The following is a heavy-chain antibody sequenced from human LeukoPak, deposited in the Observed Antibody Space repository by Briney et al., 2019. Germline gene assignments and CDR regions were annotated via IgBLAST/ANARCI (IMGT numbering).Heavy chain of an antibody. CDR1: GYSLSNYW. J-gene: IGHJ4*02. D-gene: IGHD2-2*01. Sequence: GESLKISCKGSGYSLSNYWVAWVRQMPGKVLEWMGIIYPGDSDTRYSPSFQAQVTISVDRSTSTAYLQWSSLKASDTAIYYCARMRSSTSPFDYWGQGALVTVPS. CDR2: IYPGDSDT. V-gene: IGHV5-51*01. CDR3: ARMRSSTSPFDY.